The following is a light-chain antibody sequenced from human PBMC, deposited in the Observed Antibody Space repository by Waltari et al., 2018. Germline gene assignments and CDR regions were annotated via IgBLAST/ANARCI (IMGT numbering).Light chain of an antibody. CDR3: QKCDSVPWT. Sequence: IQLTQSPSSLSASVGAKVTITCRASQRIGRNLAWYQQKPGKVPKLLIYGASTLQSEVPSRFSGSGSGTDVTLTITSLQPEDVATYYCQKCDSVPWTFGQGTKVEIK. J-gene: IGKJ1*01. V-gene: IGKV1-27*01. CDR1: QRIGRN. CDR2: GAS.